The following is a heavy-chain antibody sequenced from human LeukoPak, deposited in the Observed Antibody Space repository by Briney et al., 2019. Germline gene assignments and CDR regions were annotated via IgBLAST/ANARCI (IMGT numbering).Heavy chain of an antibody. D-gene: IGHD1-26*01. CDR2: ISWNSGSI. CDR3: AKAVRYYAEYFQH. CDR1: GFTFSTYA. V-gene: IGHV3-9*01. J-gene: IGHJ1*01. Sequence: PGGSLRLSCAASGFTFSTYAMSWVRQAPGKGLEWVSGISWNSGSIGYADSVKGRFTISRDNAKNSLYLQMNSLRAEDTALYYCAKAVRYYAEYFQHWGQGTLVTVSS.